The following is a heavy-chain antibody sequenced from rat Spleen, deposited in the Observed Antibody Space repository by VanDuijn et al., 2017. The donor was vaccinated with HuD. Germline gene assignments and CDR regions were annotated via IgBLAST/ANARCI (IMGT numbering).Heavy chain of an antibody. D-gene: IGHD1-12*02. J-gene: IGHJ3*01. CDR3: TWDYYDATYYYRFTY. CDR1: GFTFSYAW. Sequence: EVQLVETGGNLVQPGNSLKLTCATSGFTFSYAWMHWVRQSPEKQLEWVAQVKANSNNYATYYAESVEGRFTISRDDSKSNIYLQMNDLKEEDTAIYYCTWDYYDATYYYRFTYWGQGTLVTVSS. CDR2: VKANSNNYAT. V-gene: IGHV6-8*01.